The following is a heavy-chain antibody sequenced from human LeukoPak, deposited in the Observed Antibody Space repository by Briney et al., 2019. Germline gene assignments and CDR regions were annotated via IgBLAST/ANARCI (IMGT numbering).Heavy chain of an antibody. V-gene: IGHV3-15*01. J-gene: IGHJ4*02. Sequence: GGSLILSCAASDFTFSNAWMSWVRQAPGKGLEWVGRIKSKADGETTDYAAPVKGRFTISRDDSKNTLYLQMNSLKTEDTAVYYCATQIKWEPPDFEYWGLGTLVTVSS. CDR2: IKSKADGETT. D-gene: IGHD1-26*01. CDR1: DFTFSNAW. CDR3: ATQIKWEPPDFEY.